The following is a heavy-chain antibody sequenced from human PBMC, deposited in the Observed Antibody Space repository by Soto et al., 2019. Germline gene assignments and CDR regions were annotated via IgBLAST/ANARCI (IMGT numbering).Heavy chain of an antibody. CDR3: ARDVGRYSIKGYYYGMDV. V-gene: IGHV3-21*01. D-gene: IGHD4-4*01. CDR2: ISSSSSYI. Sequence: PGGSLRLSCAASGFTFSSYSMNWVRQAPGKGLEWVSSISSSSSYIYYADSVKGRFTISRDNAKNSLYLQMNSLRAEDTAVYYCARDVGRYSIKGYYYGMDVWGQGTQVTVSS. CDR1: GFTFSSYS. J-gene: IGHJ6*02.